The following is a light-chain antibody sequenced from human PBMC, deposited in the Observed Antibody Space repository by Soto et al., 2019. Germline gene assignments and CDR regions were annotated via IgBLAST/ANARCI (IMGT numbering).Light chain of an antibody. CDR1: QSVSRY. CDR2: DTS. Sequence: EIVLTQSPATLSLSPGDRATLSCRASQSVSRYLAWYQQKPGQAPRLLIYDTSKRATGIPARFSGSGSGTDFTLTISSLEPEDFAVYYCHQRSRWPRALGPGTKVDIK. V-gene: IGKV3-11*01. J-gene: IGKJ3*01. CDR3: HQRSRWPRA.